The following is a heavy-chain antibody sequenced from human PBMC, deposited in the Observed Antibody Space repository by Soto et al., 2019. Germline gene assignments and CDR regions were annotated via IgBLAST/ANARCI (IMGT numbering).Heavy chain of an antibody. Sequence: PGESLKISCKASGYTFTSYWIGWGRQVPGKGLEWMGIIYPAESDIRYSPSFQGQVTMSADKSISTAYLQWSSLKASDTAMYYCDSRGTSWHTLVSWGQGTLVNVSS. CDR1: GYTFTSYW. J-gene: IGHJ1*01. V-gene: IGHV5-51*01. CDR2: IYPAESDI. CDR3: DSRGTSWHTLVS. D-gene: IGHD6-13*01.